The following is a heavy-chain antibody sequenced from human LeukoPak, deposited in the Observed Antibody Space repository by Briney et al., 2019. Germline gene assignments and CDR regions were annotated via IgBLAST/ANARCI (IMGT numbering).Heavy chain of an antibody. V-gene: IGHV3-48*01. CDR2: ISRSSRTI. J-gene: IGHJ4*02. CDR3: ARERIPGYFDY. CDR1: GFTFSNHS. Sequence: GGSLRLSCATSGFTFSNHSMDWVRQAPGKGLEWVSYISRSSRTIYYADSVKGRFTISRDNGKNSLYLPMKSLRAEDPAVYYCARERIPGYFDYWGQGSLVTVSS.